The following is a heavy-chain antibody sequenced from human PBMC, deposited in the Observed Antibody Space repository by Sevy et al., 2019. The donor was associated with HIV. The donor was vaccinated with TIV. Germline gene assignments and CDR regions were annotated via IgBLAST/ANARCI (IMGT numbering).Heavy chain of an antibody. CDR1: GFTFSNFW. J-gene: IGHJ3*02. Sequence: GGSLRLSCAVSGFTFSNFWMSWVRRAPGRGLEWVANLKEDGSQIDYLDSVKGRFTISRDNAKNSLYLQMDSLRAEDTAVYYCAREGDTSFIVGVTTGAFDIWGQGTMVTVSS. CDR2: LKEDGSQI. D-gene: IGHD1-26*01. CDR3: AREGDTSFIVGVTTGAFDI. V-gene: IGHV3-7*01.